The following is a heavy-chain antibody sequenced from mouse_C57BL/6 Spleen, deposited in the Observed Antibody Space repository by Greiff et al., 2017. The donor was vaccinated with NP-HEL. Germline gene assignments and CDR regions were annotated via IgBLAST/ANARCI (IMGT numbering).Heavy chain of an antibody. Sequence: EVMLVESGGGLVKPGGSLKLSCAASGFTFSSYAMSWVRQTPEKRLEWVATISDGGSYTYYPDNVKGRFTISRDNAKNNLYLQMSHLKSEDTAMYYCARGGNSNYAMDYWGQRTSVTVSS. CDR1: GFTFSSYA. CDR3: ARGGNSNYAMDY. J-gene: IGHJ4*01. D-gene: IGHD2-5*01. CDR2: ISDGGSYT. V-gene: IGHV5-4*03.